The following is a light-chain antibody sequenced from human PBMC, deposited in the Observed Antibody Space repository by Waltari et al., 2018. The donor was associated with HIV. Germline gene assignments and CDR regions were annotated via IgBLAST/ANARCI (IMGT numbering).Light chain of an antibody. CDR2: RNN. V-gene: IGLV1-44*01. Sequence: QSVLTQPPSSSGTPGQRVTISCSGSSSNIGSNIVNWYQQLPGTAPKLLIYRNNRGPPGGPDRFSVSKSGTSASLAISGLQSEDEADYYCAAWDDSLNGAVFGGGTKLTVL. J-gene: IGLJ3*02. CDR1: SSNIGSNI. CDR3: AAWDDSLNGAV.